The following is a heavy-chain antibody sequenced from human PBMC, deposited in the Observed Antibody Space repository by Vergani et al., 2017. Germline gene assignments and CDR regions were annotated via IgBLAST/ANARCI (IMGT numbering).Heavy chain of an antibody. J-gene: IGHJ6*03. D-gene: IGHD1-7*01. V-gene: IGHV1-69*12. CDR1: GGTFSSYA. CDR3: ARDCKAGTGTLYYYYYMDV. Sequence: QVQLVQSGAEVKKPGSSVKVSCKASGGTFSSYAISWVRQAPGQGLEWMGGIIPIFGTANYAQKFQGRVTITADESTSTAYMELRSLRSDDTAVYYCARDCKAGTGTLYYYYYMDVWGKGP. CDR2: IIPIFGTA.